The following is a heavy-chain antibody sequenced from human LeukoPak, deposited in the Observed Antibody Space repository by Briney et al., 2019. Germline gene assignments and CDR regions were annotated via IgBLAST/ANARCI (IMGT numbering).Heavy chain of an antibody. CDR2: IYYSGST. CDR1: GGSISSYY. V-gene: IGHV4-59*01. CDR3: ARDGPPGSDGDAFDI. J-gene: IGHJ3*02. Sequence: SETLSLTCTVSGGSISSYYWSWIRQPPGKGLEWIGYIYYSGSTNYNPSLKSRVTISVDTSKNQFSLKLSSVTAADTAVYYCARDGPPGSDGDAFDIWGQGTMVTVSS. D-gene: IGHD2-15*01.